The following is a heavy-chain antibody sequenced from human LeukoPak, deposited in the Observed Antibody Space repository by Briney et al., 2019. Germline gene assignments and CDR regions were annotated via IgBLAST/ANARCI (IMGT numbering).Heavy chain of an antibody. CDR1: GYTFTSNS. V-gene: IGHV1-18*01. Sequence: ASVTASCKATGYTFTSNSISWVRHPPAPGHEWMGWISAYNGNTNYAQKLQGRVTMTTDTSTSTAYMELRSLRSDDTAVYYCARVLGYITDAFDIWGQGTMVTVSS. D-gene: IGHD6-13*01. CDR3: ARVLGYITDAFDI. J-gene: IGHJ3*02. CDR2: ISAYNGNT.